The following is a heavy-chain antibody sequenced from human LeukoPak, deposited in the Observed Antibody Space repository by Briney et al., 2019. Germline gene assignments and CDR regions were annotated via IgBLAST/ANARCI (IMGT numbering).Heavy chain of an antibody. J-gene: IGHJ4*02. CDR2: IYYSGST. V-gene: IGHV4-59*01. CDR3: VSNTLSGSGYMDY. CDR1: GGSISSYY. D-gene: IGHD3-3*01. Sequence: PSETLSLTCTVSGGSISSYYWSWIRQPPGKGLEWIGYIYYSGSTNYNPSLKSRVTISVDTSKNQFSLKLSSVTAADTAVYYCVSNTLSGSGYMDYWGQGTLVTVSS.